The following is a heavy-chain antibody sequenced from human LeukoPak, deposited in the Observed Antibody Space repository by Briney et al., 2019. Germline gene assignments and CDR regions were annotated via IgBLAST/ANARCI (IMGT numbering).Heavy chain of an antibody. Sequence: GGSLRLSCAASGFTFSSYEINWVRQGPGKGLEWISYITTTDTTKYYTDSVKGRFTISRDNAKNSLYLQMHSLRAEDTAVYYCARGGFVFDIWGQGTVVTVSS. CDR1: GFTFSSYE. CDR2: ITTTDTTK. V-gene: IGHV3-48*03. D-gene: IGHD3-10*01. J-gene: IGHJ3*02. CDR3: ARGGFVFDI.